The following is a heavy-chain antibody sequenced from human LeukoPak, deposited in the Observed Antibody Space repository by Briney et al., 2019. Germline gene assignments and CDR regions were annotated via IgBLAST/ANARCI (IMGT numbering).Heavy chain of an antibody. CDR2: ISYDGSNK. V-gene: IGHV3-30*18. CDR1: GFTFSSYG. D-gene: IGHD3-22*01. J-gene: IGHJ4*02. Sequence: GRSLRLSCAASGFTFSSYGMHWVRQAPGKGLEWVAVISYDGSNKYYADSVKGRFTISRDNSKNTLYLQMNSLRAEDTAVYYCAKLSDSGGADYWGQGTLVTVSS. CDR3: AKLSDSGGADY.